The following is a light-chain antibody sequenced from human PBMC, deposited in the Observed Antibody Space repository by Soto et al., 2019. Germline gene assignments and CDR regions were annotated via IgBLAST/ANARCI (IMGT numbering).Light chain of an antibody. Sequence: IVLTQSPGALSLSPGEGATLSCRASQSIKNNFLAWYQQSPGQAPRLLIHAASIRASGIPDRFTGTASGTDFTLTIVRLERDDSAVYYCQQYCTSLTFGGGTRVE. CDR3: QQYCTSLT. CDR2: AAS. J-gene: IGKJ4*01. CDR1: QSIKNNF. V-gene: IGKV3-20*01.